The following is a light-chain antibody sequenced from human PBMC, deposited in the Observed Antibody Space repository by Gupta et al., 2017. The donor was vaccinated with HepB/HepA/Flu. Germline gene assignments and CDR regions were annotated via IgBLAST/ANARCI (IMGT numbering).Light chain of an antibody. CDR1: QSVSSSY. J-gene: IGKJ4*02. CDR2: GAS. CDR3: QQYSTSPRT. V-gene: IGKV3-20*01. Sequence: ELVLTHSPGTLSLSPGERSTLSCRASQSVSSSYLAWYQQKPGQAPRLLIYGASSRATGIPDRFTGSGSGTDFTLTISRLEPEDFAVYYCQQYSTSPRTFGGGTKVEIK.